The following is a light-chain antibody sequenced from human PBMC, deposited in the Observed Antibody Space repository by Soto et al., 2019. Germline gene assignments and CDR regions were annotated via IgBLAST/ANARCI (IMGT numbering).Light chain of an antibody. J-gene: IGKJ4*01. CDR2: DAS. V-gene: IGKV3D-20*02. CDR1: QSVSGRY. Sequence: EIVLTQSPGTLSLSPGERATLSCMASQSVSGRYLAWYQQKPGQAPRLLIYDASSRATGIPARFSGSGSGTDFTLTISSLEPEDFAVYYCQQRRNLVTLGGGTKVDI. CDR3: QQRRNLVT.